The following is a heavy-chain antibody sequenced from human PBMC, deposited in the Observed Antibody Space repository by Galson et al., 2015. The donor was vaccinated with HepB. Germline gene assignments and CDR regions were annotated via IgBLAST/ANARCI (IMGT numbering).Heavy chain of an antibody. CDR1: GYTLTELS. CDR3: VNSNYFSGWFDP. J-gene: IGHJ5*02. D-gene: IGHD2/OR15-2a*01. V-gene: IGHV1-24*01. Sequence: SVKVSCKVSGYTLTELSMHWVRQAPGKGLEWMGGFDPEDGETIYAQKFQGRVTMTEDTSTDTAYMELSSLRSEDTAVYYCVNSNYFSGWFDPWGQGTLVTVSS. CDR2: FDPEDGET.